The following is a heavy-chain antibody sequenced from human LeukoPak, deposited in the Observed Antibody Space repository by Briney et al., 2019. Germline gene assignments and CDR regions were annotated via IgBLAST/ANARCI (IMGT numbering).Heavy chain of an antibody. Sequence: GGSLRLSCAASGFTVSSNYMSWVRQAPGKGLEWVSTIYSGGSTYYADSVEGRFTISRDNSKNTLYLQMNSLRGEDTAVYYCARNGHTSGWYRNWGQGTLVTVSS. CDR2: IYSGGST. CDR1: GFTVSSNY. J-gene: IGHJ4*02. V-gene: IGHV3-53*01. D-gene: IGHD6-19*01. CDR3: ARNGHTSGWYRN.